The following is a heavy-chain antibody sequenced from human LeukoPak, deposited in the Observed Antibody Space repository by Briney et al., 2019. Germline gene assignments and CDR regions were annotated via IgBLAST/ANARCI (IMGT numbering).Heavy chain of an antibody. CDR3: ARLPETPAVAGDDAFDI. CDR1: GGTFSSYA. CDR2: IIPIFGTA. V-gene: IGHV1-69*05. J-gene: IGHJ3*02. D-gene: IGHD6-19*01. Sequence: ASVKVSCKASGGTFSSYAISWVRQAPGQGLEWMGGIIPIFGTANYAQKFQGRVTITTDGSTSTAYMELSSLRSEDTAVYYCARLPETPAVAGDDAFDIWGQGTMVTVSS.